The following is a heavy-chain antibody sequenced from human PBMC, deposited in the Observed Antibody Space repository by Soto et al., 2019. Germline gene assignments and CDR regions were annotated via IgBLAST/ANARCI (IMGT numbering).Heavy chain of an antibody. Sequence: QVQLQESGPGLVKSSGTLSLACTVCGDSIRTSNWWSWVRQTPGKGLEWIGEIYSSGTTNFNPSLKSRVSISVDESRNQFSLNLTSVTAADTAVYFCARAPGVVVGTSILSSWFDPWGQGTLVIVSS. D-gene: IGHD2-21*02. CDR3: ARAPGVVVGTSILSSWFDP. CDR2: IYSSGTT. J-gene: IGHJ5*02. CDR1: GDSIRTSNW. V-gene: IGHV4-4*02.